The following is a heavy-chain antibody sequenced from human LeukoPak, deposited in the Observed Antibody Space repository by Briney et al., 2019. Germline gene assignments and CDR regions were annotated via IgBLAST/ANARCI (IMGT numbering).Heavy chain of an antibody. D-gene: IGHD2-2*01. V-gene: IGHV3-11*01. CDR3: ARQACSSTTCTRAGFDP. J-gene: IGHJ5*02. CDR1: GFSFSDYY. CDR2: ISSSGSTI. Sequence: GGSLRLSCAASGFSFSDYYMSWIRQAPGKGLEWVSYISSSGSTIYYADSVKGRFTVSRDNAKNSLYLQMNSLRVEDTAVYYCARQACSSTTCTRAGFDPWGQGTLVTVSS.